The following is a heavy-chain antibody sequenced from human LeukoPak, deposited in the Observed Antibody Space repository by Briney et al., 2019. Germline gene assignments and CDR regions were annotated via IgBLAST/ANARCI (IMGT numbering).Heavy chain of an antibody. J-gene: IGHJ4*02. V-gene: IGHV5-51*01. Sequence: GESLKISCKGSGYKFSNYWIAWVRQMPGKGLDYMGVVYPDDSDTIYSPSFQGHVTISVDRSINTAYLQWSSLNVSDTAMYYCARLLTTYFDSWGQGTLVTVS. CDR3: ARLLTTYFDS. CDR1: GYKFSNYW. CDR2: VYPDDSDT. D-gene: IGHD4/OR15-4a*01.